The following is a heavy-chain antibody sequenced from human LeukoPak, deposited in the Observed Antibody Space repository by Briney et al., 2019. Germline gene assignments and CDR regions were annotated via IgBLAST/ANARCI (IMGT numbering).Heavy chain of an antibody. Sequence: SETLSLTCTVSGGSISSYYWSWIRQPPGKGLEWIGYIYYSGSTNYNPSLKSRVTISVDTCKNQFSLKLSSVTAADTAVYYCARLSRGYIDYWGQGTLVTVSS. J-gene: IGHJ4*02. V-gene: IGHV4-59*08. CDR3: ARLSRGYIDY. CDR1: GGSISSYY. D-gene: IGHD5-12*01. CDR2: IYYSGST.